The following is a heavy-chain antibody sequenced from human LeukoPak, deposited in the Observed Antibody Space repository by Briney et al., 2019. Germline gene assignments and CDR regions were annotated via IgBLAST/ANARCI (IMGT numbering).Heavy chain of an antibody. CDR1: GGSISSYY. J-gene: IGHJ3*02. D-gene: IGHD3-22*01. V-gene: IGHV4-59*01. CDR2: IYYSGST. CDR3: ARVRSDSSGYYGPNDAFDI. Sequence: SETLSLTCTVSGGSISSYYWSWIRQPPGKGLEWIGYIYYSGSTNYNPSLKSRVTISVDTSENQFSLKLSSVTAADTAVYYCARVRSDSSGYYGPNDAFDIWGQGTMVTVSS.